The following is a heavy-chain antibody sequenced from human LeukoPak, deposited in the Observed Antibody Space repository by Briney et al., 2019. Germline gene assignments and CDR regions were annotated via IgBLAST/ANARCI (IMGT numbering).Heavy chain of an antibody. J-gene: IGHJ4*02. Sequence: GGALRLSCAASGFTFSSYWMSWVRQAPGKGLEWVANIKQDGSEKYHVDSVKGRFTISKDNAKNSLYLQMNSLRAEDTAVYYCARDSSGYSSSWYRDYFDYWGQGTLVTVSS. V-gene: IGHV3-7*01. CDR3: ARDSSGYSSSWYRDYFDY. D-gene: IGHD6-13*01. CDR1: GFTFSSYW. CDR2: IKQDGSEK.